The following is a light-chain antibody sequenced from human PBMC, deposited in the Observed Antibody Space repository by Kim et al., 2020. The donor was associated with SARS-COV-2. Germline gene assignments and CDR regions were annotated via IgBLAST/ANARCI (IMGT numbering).Light chain of an antibody. V-gene: IGKV3-20*01. CDR1: QSVWRNY. Sequence: SPGEGATLSCRASQSVWRNYIAWYQQKVGQPPRLLIYGASTRATGIPDRFSATGSGTDFTLTVSRLEPEDFAMYYCHHYSGSPWTFGQGTKVDIK. CDR2: GAS. J-gene: IGKJ1*01. CDR3: HHYSGSPWT.